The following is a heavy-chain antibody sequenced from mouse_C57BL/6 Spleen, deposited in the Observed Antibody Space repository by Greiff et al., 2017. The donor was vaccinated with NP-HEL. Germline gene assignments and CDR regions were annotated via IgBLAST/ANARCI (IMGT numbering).Heavy chain of an antibody. D-gene: IGHD1-1*01. Sequence: QVQLKQSGPELVKPGASVKISCKASGYAFSSSWMNWVKQRPGKGLEWIGRIYPGDGDTNYNGKFKDKATLTADKSSSTAYMQLSSLTSEDSAVYYCARSSYYGRDAMDYWGQGTSVTVSS. CDR1: GYAFSSSW. CDR3: ARSSYYGRDAMDY. V-gene: IGHV1-82*01. J-gene: IGHJ4*01. CDR2: IYPGDGDT.